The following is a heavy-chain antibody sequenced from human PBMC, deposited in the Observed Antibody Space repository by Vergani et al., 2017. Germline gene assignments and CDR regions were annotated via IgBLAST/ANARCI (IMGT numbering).Heavy chain of an antibody. J-gene: IGHJ6*03. CDR3: ALRGYRSSFYYYYYYMDV. CDR1: GGSFSGYY. Sequence: QVQLQQWGAGLLKPSETLSLTCAVYGGSFSGYYWSWIRQPPGKGLEWIGEINHSGSTNYNPSLKSRVTISVDTSKNQFSLKLSSVTAAATAVYYYALRGYRSSFYYYYYYMDVWGKGTTVTVSS. D-gene: IGHD6-13*01. CDR2: INHSGST. V-gene: IGHV4-34*01.